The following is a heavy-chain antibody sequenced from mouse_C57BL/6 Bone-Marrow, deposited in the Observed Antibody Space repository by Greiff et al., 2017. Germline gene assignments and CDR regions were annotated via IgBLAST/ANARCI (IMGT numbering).Heavy chain of an antibody. CDR2: ISYDGSN. V-gene: IGHV3-6*01. CDR3: AREEGTRFAY. J-gene: IGHJ3*01. CDR1: GYSITSGYY. Sequence: QLQESGPGLVKPSQSLSLTCSVTGYSITSGYYWNWIRQFPGNKLEWMGYISYDGSNNYNPSLKNRISITRDTSKNQFFLKLNSVTTEDTATYYCAREEGTRFAYWGQGTLVTVSA. D-gene: IGHD2-13*01.